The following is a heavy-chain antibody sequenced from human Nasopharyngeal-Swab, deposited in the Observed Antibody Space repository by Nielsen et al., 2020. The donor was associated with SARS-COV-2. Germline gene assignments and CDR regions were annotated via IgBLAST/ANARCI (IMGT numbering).Heavy chain of an antibody. J-gene: IGHJ4*02. Sequence: GESLKISCVASEFSFRDYGMHWVRQPPGKGLEWVAVIWNDGINKYYGDSVKGRFTISRDISMNTLYLQMNSLRVEDTAGYYCARDSDTNSQDSQFDYWGQGTQVTVSS. CDR1: EFSFRDYG. CDR3: ARDSDTNSQDSQFDY. CDR2: IWNDGINK. D-gene: IGHD2/OR15-2a*01. V-gene: IGHV3-33*01.